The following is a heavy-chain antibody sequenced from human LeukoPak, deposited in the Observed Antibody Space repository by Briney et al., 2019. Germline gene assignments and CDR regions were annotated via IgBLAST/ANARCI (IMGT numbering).Heavy chain of an antibody. V-gene: IGHV4-59*08. CDR3: GRAKLSVLGI. J-gene: IGHJ4*02. CDR1: GGSISSYY. CDR2: IYYSGST. Sequence: SETLSLTCTVSGGSISSYYWSWIRQPPGKGLEGFEYIYYSGSTNYNPSLKSRITISVDTSKNPFLLKLCSVTAAATAVYYCGRAKLSVLGIWGQGTLVTVSS. D-gene: IGHD2-8*01.